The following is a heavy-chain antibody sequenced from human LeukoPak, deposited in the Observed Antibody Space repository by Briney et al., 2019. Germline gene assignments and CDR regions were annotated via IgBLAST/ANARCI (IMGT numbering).Heavy chain of an antibody. J-gene: IGHJ4*02. D-gene: IGHD2-8*01. V-gene: IGHV1-18*01. CDR1: GYTFTNYG. Sequence: EASVKVSCKASGYTFTNYGISWVRQAPGQGLEWMGWISAYNGNTYYAQKLQGRVTMTTDTSTSTAYMELRSLRSDDTAVYYCARTNLDCKNGVCYDYWGQGTPVTVSS. CDR3: ARTNLDCKNGVCYDY. CDR2: ISAYNGNT.